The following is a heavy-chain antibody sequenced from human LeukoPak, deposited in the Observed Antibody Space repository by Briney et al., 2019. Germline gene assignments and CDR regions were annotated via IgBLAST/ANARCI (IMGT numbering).Heavy chain of an antibody. CDR3: TTVRGSGNFGPDV. V-gene: IGHV3-15*01. J-gene: IGHJ6*02. CDR2: VKSRTDGGTT. Sequence: GGSLRLSCAASGFTVSNAWMSWVRQAPGKGREWVGRVKSRTDGGTTDYAAPVKGRFTISRDDSKNTLFLQMNSLETEDTAVYYCTTVRGSGNFGPDVWGQGTTVTVSS. D-gene: IGHD3-16*01. CDR1: GFTVSNAW.